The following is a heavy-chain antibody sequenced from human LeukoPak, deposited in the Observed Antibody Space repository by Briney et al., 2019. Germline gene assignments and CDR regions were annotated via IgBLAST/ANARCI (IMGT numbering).Heavy chain of an antibody. CDR3: AKVRGDPAWFDP. V-gene: IGHV4-59*08. Sequence: KPSETLSLTCTVTGGSISGYHWNWIRQSPGKGLEWIGNIFYTGNVDYNPSLQSRVTISVDTSKNEISLILSSVTAADTAVYYCAKVRGDPAWFDPWGQGTLVTVSS. CDR2: IFYTGNV. J-gene: IGHJ5*02. D-gene: IGHD2-21*02. CDR1: GGSISGYH.